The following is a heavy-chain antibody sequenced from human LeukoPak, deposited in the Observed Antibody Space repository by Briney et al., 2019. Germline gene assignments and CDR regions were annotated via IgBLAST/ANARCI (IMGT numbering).Heavy chain of an antibody. V-gene: IGHV4-30-2*01. CDR2: IYHSGST. J-gene: IGHJ4*02. Sequence: SETLSLTCTVSGGSISSGGYYWSWIRQPPGKGLEWIGYIYHSGSTYYDPSLKSRVTISVDTSKNQFSLKLSSVTAADTAVYYCATLRGAHGDELFDYWGQGTLVTVSS. CDR1: GGSISSGGYY. CDR3: ATLRGAHGDELFDY. D-gene: IGHD4-17*01.